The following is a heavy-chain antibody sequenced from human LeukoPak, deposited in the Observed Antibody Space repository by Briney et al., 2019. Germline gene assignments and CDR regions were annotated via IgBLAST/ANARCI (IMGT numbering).Heavy chain of an antibody. CDR1: GGSFSGYF. CDR2: ISHSGST. D-gene: IGHD1-1*01. Sequence: SETLSLTCAVYGGSFSGYFWSWTRQPPGKGLEWIAEISHSGSTNYNPSLKSQASTSVDTSKNQFSLKLSSVTAADTAVYYCARGSLGPRLNVWGQGTLVTVSS. J-gene: IGHJ4*02. V-gene: IGHV4-34*01. CDR3: ARGSLGPRLNV.